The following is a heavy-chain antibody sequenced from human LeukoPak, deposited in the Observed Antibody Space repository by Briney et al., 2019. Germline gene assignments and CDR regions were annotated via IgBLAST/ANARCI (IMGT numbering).Heavy chain of an antibody. CDR1: GYTFTSYG. V-gene: IGHV1-18*01. CDR2: ISAYNGNT. Sequence: ASVKVSCKASGYTFTSYGISWVRQAPGQGLEWMGWISAYNGNTNYAQKLQGRVTMTTDTSTSTAYMELKSLRSDDTAVYYCARIPRYSGNNWAFDNWGQGTMVTVSS. D-gene: IGHD5-12*01. J-gene: IGHJ3*02. CDR3: ARIPRYSGNNWAFDN.